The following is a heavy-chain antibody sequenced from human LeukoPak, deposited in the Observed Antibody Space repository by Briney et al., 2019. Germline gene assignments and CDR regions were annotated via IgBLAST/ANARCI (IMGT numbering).Heavy chain of an antibody. Sequence: PGTSLRLSCASSGFIYSTYCMHWVRQAPGKGLEWVATTSHHGSNQYYAESVKGRFTISRDNSQNRMSLQMNSLRVQDTPLCYYARGKAEFGMGGDNWFDPWGQGTLVTVSS. CDR1: GFIYSTYC. D-gene: IGHD3-16*01. J-gene: IGHJ5*02. CDR2: TSHHGSNQ. CDR3: ARGKAEFGMGGDNWFDP. V-gene: IGHV3-30*03.